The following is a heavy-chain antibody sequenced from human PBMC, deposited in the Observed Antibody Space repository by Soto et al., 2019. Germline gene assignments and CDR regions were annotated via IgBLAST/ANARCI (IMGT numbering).Heavy chain of an antibody. D-gene: IGHD3-10*01. CDR3: ARQNYGSGSTYFDY. CDR2: IYYSGST. CDR1: GGSISSYY. J-gene: IGHJ4*02. V-gene: IGHV4-59*08. Sequence: QVQLQESGPGLVKPSETLSLTCTVSGGSISSYYWSWIRQPPGKGLEWIGSIYYSGSTTYNPSLKRRVTTSVDTAKNQCSLKLNSRTAADTAVYYCARQNYGSGSTYFDYWGQGTLVTVSS.